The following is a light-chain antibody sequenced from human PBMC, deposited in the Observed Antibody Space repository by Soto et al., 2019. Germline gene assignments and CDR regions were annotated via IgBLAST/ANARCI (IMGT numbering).Light chain of an antibody. Sequence: EIVLTQSPATLSLSPGERATLSCRASQSVSSYLACYQQKPGQAPRLLIYDASNRATGIPARFSGSGSGTDFTLTISSLEPEDFAVYYYQQRRNWPWLTFGGGTKVEI. CDR1: QSVSSY. CDR3: QQRRNWPWLT. CDR2: DAS. J-gene: IGKJ4*01. V-gene: IGKV3-11*01.